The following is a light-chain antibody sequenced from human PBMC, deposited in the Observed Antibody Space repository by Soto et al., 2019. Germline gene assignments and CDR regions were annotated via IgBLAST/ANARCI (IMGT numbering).Light chain of an antibody. CDR2: DVS. Sequence: QSALTQPRSVSGSPGQAVTISCTGTSSDVGGYNYVSWYQQHPGKAPKLMIYDVSKRPSGVPDRFSGSKSGNTASLTISGLQAEDEAEYYCCSYAGSYKGVFGGGTKFTVL. V-gene: IGLV2-11*01. CDR3: CSYAGSYKGV. CDR1: SSDVGGYNY. J-gene: IGLJ2*01.